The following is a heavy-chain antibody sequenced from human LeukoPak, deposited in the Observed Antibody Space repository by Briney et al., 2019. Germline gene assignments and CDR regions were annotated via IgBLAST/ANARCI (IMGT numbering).Heavy chain of an antibody. V-gene: IGHV3-53*01. J-gene: IGHJ4*02. CDR2: IYSGGST. Sequence: GGSLRLSCAASGFTVSSNDMSWVRQAPGKGLECISVIYSGGSTDYADSVKGRLTISRDNSKNTLYLQMNSLRAEDTSVYYCARVVDHDYGDYYLDYWGQGTLVTVSS. CDR3: ARVVDHDYGDYYLDY. D-gene: IGHD4-17*01. CDR1: GFTVSSND.